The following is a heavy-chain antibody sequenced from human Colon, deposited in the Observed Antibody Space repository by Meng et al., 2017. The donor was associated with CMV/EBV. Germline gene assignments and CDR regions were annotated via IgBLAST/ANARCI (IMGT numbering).Heavy chain of an antibody. Sequence: GGSLRLSCAASGFTVSSNYMSWVRQAPGKGLEWVSVIYSGGSTYYADSVKGRFTISRDNSKNTLYLDMNSLRADDTAIYYCAKNGGYFRVDSWGQGTPVTVSS. CDR2: IYSGGST. CDR3: AKNGGYFRVDS. CDR1: GFTVSSNY. J-gene: IGHJ4*02. D-gene: IGHD5-12*01. V-gene: IGHV3-53*01.